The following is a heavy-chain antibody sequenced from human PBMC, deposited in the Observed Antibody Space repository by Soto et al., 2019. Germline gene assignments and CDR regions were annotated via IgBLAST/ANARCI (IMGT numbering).Heavy chain of an antibody. Sequence: GGSLRLSCAASGFTFSDHYMDWVRQAPGKGLEWVGRTRNKANSYTTEYAASVKGRFTISRDDSKNSLYLQMNSLKTEDAAVYYCARGNILSNPVWDCWGQGTLVTVSS. V-gene: IGHV3-72*01. D-gene: IGHD3-9*01. J-gene: IGHJ4*02. CDR2: TRNKANSYTT. CDR3: ARGNILSNPVWDC. CDR1: GFTFSDHY.